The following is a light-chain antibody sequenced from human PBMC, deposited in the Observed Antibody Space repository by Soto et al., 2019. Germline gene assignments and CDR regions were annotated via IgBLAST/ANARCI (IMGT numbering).Light chain of an antibody. CDR3: QQYGSSLVT. V-gene: IGKV3-20*01. J-gene: IGKJ4*01. CDR1: QSVRSDY. Sequence: EIVLTQSPGTLSLSPGERATLSCRASQSVRSDYLAWYQKKPGQAPRLLIYGASRRATGIPDRFSGSGSGTDFTLTISRLEPEDFVVYYCQQYGSSLVTFGGGTKVEI. CDR2: GAS.